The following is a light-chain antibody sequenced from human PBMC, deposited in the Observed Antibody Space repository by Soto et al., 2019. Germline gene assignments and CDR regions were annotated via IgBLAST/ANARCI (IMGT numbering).Light chain of an antibody. J-gene: IGKJ5*01. CDR1: QSVNIY. CDR3: QQYGRSIT. V-gene: IGKV3-20*01. CDR2: GTS. Sequence: EIVMTQSPATLSVSPGERATLSCRASQSVNIYLAWYQQKPGQVPRLLIYGTSSRATGIPDRFSGSGSGTDFTLTISRLEPEDFAVFYCQQYGRSITFGQGTRLEIK.